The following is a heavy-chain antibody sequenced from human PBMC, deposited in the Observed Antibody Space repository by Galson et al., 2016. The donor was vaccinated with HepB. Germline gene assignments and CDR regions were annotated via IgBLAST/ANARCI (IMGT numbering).Heavy chain of an antibody. Sequence: SLRLSCAASGFTFSSYAMSWVRQAPGKGLEWVSAISGSGGSTYYADSVKGRFTISRDNSKNTLDLQMNSLRAEDTAVYYCAKDSGRTGTGSFDYWGQGTLVTVSS. CDR3: AKDSGRTGTGSFDY. CDR1: GFTFSSYA. J-gene: IGHJ4*02. D-gene: IGHD1-1*01. V-gene: IGHV3-23*01. CDR2: ISGSGGST.